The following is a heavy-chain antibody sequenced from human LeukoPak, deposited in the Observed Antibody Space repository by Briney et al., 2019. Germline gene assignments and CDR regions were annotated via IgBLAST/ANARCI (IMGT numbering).Heavy chain of an antibody. V-gene: IGHV4-61*01. Sequence: SETLSLTCTVSGYSISSGYYWSWIRQPPGKGLEWIGYIYYSGSTNYNPSLKSRVTISVDTSKNQFSLKLSSVTAADTAVYYCAISGSYRTADFYYFDYWGQGTLVTVSS. CDR1: GYSISSGYY. CDR3: AISGSYRTADFYYFDY. D-gene: IGHD1-26*01. CDR2: IYYSGST. J-gene: IGHJ4*02.